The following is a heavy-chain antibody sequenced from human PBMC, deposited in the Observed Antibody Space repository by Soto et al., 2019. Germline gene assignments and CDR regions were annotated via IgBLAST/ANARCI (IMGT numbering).Heavy chain of an antibody. J-gene: IGHJ4*02. Sequence: GESLKISFKGSGYSFTSYWIGWVRQMPGKGLEWMGIIYPGDSDTRDRPSFQGQVNLSADKSIRTAYLQWSSLKASDTAMYYCASLLFGATRDYWGQGTLVTVSS. CDR1: GYSFTSYW. V-gene: IGHV5-51*01. CDR2: IYPGDSDT. CDR3: ASLLFGATRDY. D-gene: IGHD3-3*01.